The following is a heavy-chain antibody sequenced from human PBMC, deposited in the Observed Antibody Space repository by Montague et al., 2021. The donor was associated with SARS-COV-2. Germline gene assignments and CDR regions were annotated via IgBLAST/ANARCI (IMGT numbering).Heavy chain of an antibody. Sequence: SETLSLTCTVSGGSISSDYWTWIRQPPGKGLEWIGFVYYRGNTYYNPPPRCRVTISVDTSSNHFSLTLSSVTAADTAIYYCARHYDHSSRVDSWGQGTLVTVSS. CDR2: VYYRGNT. V-gene: IGHV4-59*08. CDR1: GGSISSDY. CDR3: ARHYDHSSRVDS. J-gene: IGHJ4*02. D-gene: IGHD3-16*01.